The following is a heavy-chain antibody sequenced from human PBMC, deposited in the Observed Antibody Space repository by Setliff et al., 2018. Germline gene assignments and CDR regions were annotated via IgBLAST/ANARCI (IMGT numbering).Heavy chain of an antibody. Sequence: GGSLRLSCVVSGFTVSNDFMGWVRQAPGKGLEWVSGISGYGSRTYYADSVKGRSTISRDNSQNTMYLQMNSLRAEDTAVYYCIRDTSGRDAFDIWGQGTMVTVSS. J-gene: IGHJ3*02. CDR1: GFTVSNDF. D-gene: IGHD6-19*01. V-gene: IGHV3-23*01. CDR2: ISGYGSRT. CDR3: IRDTSGRDAFDI.